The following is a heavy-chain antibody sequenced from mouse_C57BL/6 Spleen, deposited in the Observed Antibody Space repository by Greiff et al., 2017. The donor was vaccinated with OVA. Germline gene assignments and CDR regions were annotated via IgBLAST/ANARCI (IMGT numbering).Heavy chain of an antibody. D-gene: IGHD2-4*01. Sequence: VKLMESGPGLVQPSQSLSITCTVSGFSLTSYGVHWVRQSPGKGLEWLGVIWSGGSTDYNAAFISRLSISKDNSKSQVFFKMNSLQADDTAIYYCARESNDYDYENYYAMDYWGQGTSVTVSS. V-gene: IGHV2-2*01. CDR2: IWSGGST. CDR1: GFSLTSYG. CDR3: ARESNDYDYENYYAMDY. J-gene: IGHJ4*01.